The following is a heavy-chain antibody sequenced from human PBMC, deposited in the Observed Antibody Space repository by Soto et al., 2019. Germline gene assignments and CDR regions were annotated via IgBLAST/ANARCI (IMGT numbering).Heavy chain of an antibody. D-gene: IGHD2-2*01. CDR2: ISGSGGST. J-gene: IGHJ6*02. Sequence: GGSLRLSCAASGFTFSSYAMSWVRQAPGKGLEWVSAISGSGGSTYYADSVKGRFTISRDNSKNTLYLQMNSLRAEDTAVYYCAKDPTAAEDYYGMDVWGQGTTVTVSS. CDR3: AKDPTAAEDYYGMDV. CDR1: GFTFSSYA. V-gene: IGHV3-23*01.